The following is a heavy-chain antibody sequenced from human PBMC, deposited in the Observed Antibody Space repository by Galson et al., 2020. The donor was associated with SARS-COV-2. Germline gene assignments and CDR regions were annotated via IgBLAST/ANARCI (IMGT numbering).Heavy chain of an antibody. CDR3: AHRGSDSDDGGDYGYFSFSAFDV. J-gene: IGHJ3*01. D-gene: IGHD2-21*01. V-gene: IGHV2-5*02. Sequence: SGPTLVKPTQTLTLTCTFSGFSLTTSGVGAGWIRQPPGRALEWHAITHWDDDERYSPSLKSRLTITKDTSKNQVVLTMTNMDPVDTATYFGAHRGSDSDDGGDYGYFSFSAFDVCGQGTMVAVS. CDR2: THWDDDE. CDR1: GFSLTTSGVG.